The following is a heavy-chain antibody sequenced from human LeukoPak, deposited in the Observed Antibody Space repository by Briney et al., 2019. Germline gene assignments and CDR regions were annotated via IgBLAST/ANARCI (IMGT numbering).Heavy chain of an antibody. Sequence: GGSLRLSCAASGFTLSSYEMNWVRQAPGKGLEWVSYISSSGSTIYYADSVKGRFTISRDNAKNSLYLQMNSLRAEDTAVYYCATFGGRWLQFGYWGQGTLVTVSS. J-gene: IGHJ4*02. V-gene: IGHV3-48*03. CDR1: GFTLSSYE. CDR3: ATFGGRWLQFGY. CDR2: ISSSGSTI. D-gene: IGHD5-24*01.